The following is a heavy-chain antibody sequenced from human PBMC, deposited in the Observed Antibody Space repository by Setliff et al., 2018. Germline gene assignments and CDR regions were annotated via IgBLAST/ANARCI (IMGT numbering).Heavy chain of an antibody. J-gene: IGHJ4*02. CDR3: SREWAFDY. CDR1: GFTFGDYT. CDR2: IRSKESGGTT. Sequence: GESLKISCTASGFTFGDYTMSWVRQAPGKGLEWVGFIRSKESGGTTEYAASVKGRITISRDDSKSIAYLQMNSLKSEDTAVYYCSREWAFDYWGQGTLVTVSS. V-gene: IGHV3-49*04.